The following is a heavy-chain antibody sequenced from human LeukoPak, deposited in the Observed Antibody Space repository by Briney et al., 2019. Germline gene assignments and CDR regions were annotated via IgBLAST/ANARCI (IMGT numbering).Heavy chain of an antibody. CDR3: ARDARTRLWFGELPQFDP. CDR2: LYHSGST. J-gene: IGHJ5*02. CDR1: GSSISSDYY. D-gene: IGHD3-10*01. Sequence: PSETLSLTCTVSGSSISSDYYWGWIRQPPGKGLEWIGSLYHSGSTYYNPSLRSRVTISVDTSWNQFSLRLTSVTAADTAVYYCARDARTRLWFGELPQFDPWGQGTLVTVSS. V-gene: IGHV4-38-2*02.